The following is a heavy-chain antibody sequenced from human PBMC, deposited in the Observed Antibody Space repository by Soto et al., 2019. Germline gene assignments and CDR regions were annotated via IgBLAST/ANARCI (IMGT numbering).Heavy chain of an antibody. D-gene: IGHD2-21*02. J-gene: IGHJ4*02. V-gene: IGHV3-23*01. Sequence: EVQLLESGGGLVQPGGSLRLSCAASGFTFSNYAMSWVRQAPGKGLEWVSGISGGGGRSYYADSVKGRFTISRDNSKNTLYLQMNSLSAEDTAVYYFAQNCGVDCHAGFFYWGQGTLVIVSP. CDR2: ISGGGGRS. CDR3: AQNCGVDCHAGFFY. CDR1: GFTFSNYA.